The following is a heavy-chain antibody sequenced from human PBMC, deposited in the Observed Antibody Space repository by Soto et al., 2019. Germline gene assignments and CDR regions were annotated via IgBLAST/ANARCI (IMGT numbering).Heavy chain of an antibody. CDR1: GFTFSSYA. Sequence: GGSLRLSCAASGFTFSSYAMSWVRQAPGKGLEWVSAISGSGGSTYYADSVKGRFTISRDNSKNTLYLQMNSLRAEDTAVYYCAKDSPHSLYSYGSKNWFDPWGQGTLVTVSS. D-gene: IGHD5-18*01. CDR2: ISGSGGST. V-gene: IGHV3-23*01. J-gene: IGHJ5*02. CDR3: AKDSPHSLYSYGSKNWFDP.